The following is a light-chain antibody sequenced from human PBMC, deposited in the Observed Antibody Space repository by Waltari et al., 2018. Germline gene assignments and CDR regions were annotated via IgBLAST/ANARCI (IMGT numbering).Light chain of an antibody. J-gene: IGKJ3*01. V-gene: IGKV3-11*01. CDR1: QSVNNY. Sequence: EIVLTQSPATLSLSPGEGATLSCRTSQSVNNYLAWYQQRPGQAPRLLIYDASIRATDIPARFSGSGSGTDFTLTISTLEQDDFAVYYCQQRSSWPLTFGPGTTVEIK. CDR3: QQRSSWPLT. CDR2: DAS.